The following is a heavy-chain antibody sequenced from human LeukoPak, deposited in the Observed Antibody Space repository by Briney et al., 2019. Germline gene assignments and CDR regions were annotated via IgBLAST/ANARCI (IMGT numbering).Heavy chain of an antibody. CDR3: ASLYYDYVWGSYRYEDAFDI. CDR1: GYTFTSYY. J-gene: IGHJ3*02. V-gene: IGHV1-46*01. CDR2: INPSGGST. Sequence: ASVKVSCKASGYTFTSYYMHWVRQAPGQGLGWMGIINPSGGSTSYAQKFQGRVTMTRDTSTSTVYMELSSLRSEDTAVYYCASLYYDYVWGSYRYEDAFDIWGQGTMVTVSS. D-gene: IGHD3-16*02.